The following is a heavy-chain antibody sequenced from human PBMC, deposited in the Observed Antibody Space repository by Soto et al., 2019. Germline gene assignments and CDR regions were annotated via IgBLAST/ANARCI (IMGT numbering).Heavy chain of an antibody. CDR3: AILTPITGVY. J-gene: IGHJ4*02. Sequence: SVKVSCKASGGTFSSYAISWVRQAPGQGLEWMGGIIPMFGITNYAHKFQGRVTIAADRSTTTDYIEHISLRSDDTAVYYCAILTPITGVYWGQGAQVTVSS. CDR2: IIPMFGIT. CDR1: GGTFSSYA. D-gene: IGHD5-12*01. V-gene: IGHV1-69*10.